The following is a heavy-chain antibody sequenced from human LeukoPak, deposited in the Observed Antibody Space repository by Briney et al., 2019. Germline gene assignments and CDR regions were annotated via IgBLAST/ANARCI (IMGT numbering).Heavy chain of an antibody. CDR1: GYTFTSYG. Sequence: ASVKVSCKASGYTFTSYGISWVRQAPGQGLEWMGWISAYNGNTNYAQKLQGRVTMTTDTSTSTAYMELRSLRSDDTAVYYCARDMWGYYDSSGYLPYWGQGTLVTVSS. CDR2: ISAYNGNT. CDR3: ARDMWGYYDSSGYLPY. J-gene: IGHJ4*02. V-gene: IGHV1-18*01. D-gene: IGHD3-22*01.